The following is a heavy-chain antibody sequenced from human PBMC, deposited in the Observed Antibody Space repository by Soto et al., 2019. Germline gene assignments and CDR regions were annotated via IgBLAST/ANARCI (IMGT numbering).Heavy chain of an antibody. J-gene: IGHJ6*03. CDR3: ARDLMGSGWYGGYYYYYMDV. CDR2: IKQDGSEK. V-gene: IGHV3-7*01. CDR1: GFTFSSYW. D-gene: IGHD6-19*01. Sequence: GGSLRLSCAASGFTFSSYWMSWVRQAPGKGLEWVANIKQDGSEKYYVDSVKGRFTISRDNAKNSLYLQMNSLRAEDTAVYYCARDLMGSGWYGGYYYYYMDVWGKGTTVTVSS.